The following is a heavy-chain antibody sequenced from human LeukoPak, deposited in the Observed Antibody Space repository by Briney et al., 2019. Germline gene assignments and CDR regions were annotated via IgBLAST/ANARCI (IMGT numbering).Heavy chain of an antibody. CDR2: ISSSSSYI. V-gene: IGHV3-21*01. CDR3: ARAQTYYDFWSGYWN. D-gene: IGHD3-3*01. Sequence: GGSLRLSCAASGFTFSSYSMNWVRQAPGKGLEWVSSISSSSSYIYYADSVKGRFTISRDNDKNSLYLQMNSLRAEDTAVYYCARAQTYYDFWSGYWNWGQGTLVTVSS. J-gene: IGHJ4*02. CDR1: GFTFSSYS.